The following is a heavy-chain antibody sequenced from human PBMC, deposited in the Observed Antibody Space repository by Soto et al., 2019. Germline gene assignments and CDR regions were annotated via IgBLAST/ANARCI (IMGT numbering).Heavy chain of an antibody. V-gene: IGHV3-23*01. CDR3: AKARYKPGYCSGGSCYPFDY. CDR1: GFTFSSYA. Sequence: PGGSLRLSCAASGFTFSSYAMSWVRQAPGKGLEWVSAISGSGGSTYYADYVKGRFTISRDNSKNTLYLQMNSLRAEDTAVYYCAKARYKPGYCSGGSCYPFDYWGQGT. CDR2: ISGSGGST. J-gene: IGHJ4*02. D-gene: IGHD2-15*01.